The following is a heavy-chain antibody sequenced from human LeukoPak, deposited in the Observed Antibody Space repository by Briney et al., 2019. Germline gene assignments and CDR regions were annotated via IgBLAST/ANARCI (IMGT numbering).Heavy chain of an antibody. V-gene: IGHV4-31*03. Sequence: PSETLSLTCTVSGGSISSGGYYWSWIRQHPGKGLEWIGYIYYSGSTYYNPSLKSRVTISVGTSKNQFSLKLSSVAAADTAVYYCARGLYGSGLYYYYYGMDVWGQGTTVTVSS. CDR3: ARGLYGSGLYYYYYGMDV. CDR1: GGSISSGGYY. CDR2: IYYSGST. D-gene: IGHD3-10*01. J-gene: IGHJ6*02.